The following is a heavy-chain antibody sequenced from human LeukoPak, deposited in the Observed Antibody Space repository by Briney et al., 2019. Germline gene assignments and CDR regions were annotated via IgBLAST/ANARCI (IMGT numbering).Heavy chain of an antibody. D-gene: IGHD6-6*01. CDR1: GFTFSSYA. Sequence: PGGSLRLSCAASGFTFSSYAMHWVRQAPGKGLEWVAVISYDGSNKYYADSVKGRFTISRDNSKNTLYLQMNSLRAEDTAVYYCARAAETARLAINWFDPWGQGTLVTVSS. V-gene: IGHV3-30-3*01. CDR3: ARAAETARLAINWFDP. CDR2: ISYDGSNK. J-gene: IGHJ5*02.